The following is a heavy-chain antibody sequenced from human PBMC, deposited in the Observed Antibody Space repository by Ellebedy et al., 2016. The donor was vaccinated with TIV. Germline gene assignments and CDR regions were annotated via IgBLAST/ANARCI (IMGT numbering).Heavy chain of an antibody. CDR3: TTGAHEGFTYYYDSSGYIFDY. J-gene: IGHJ4*02. V-gene: IGHV3-15*01. CDR1: GFTFSNAW. Sequence: GESLKISCAASGFTFSNAWMSWVRQAPGKGLEWVGRIKSKTDGGTTDYAAPVKGRFTISRDDSKNTLYLQMNSLKTEDTAVYYCTTGAHEGFTYYYDSSGYIFDYWGQGTLVTVSS. CDR2: IKSKTDGGTT. D-gene: IGHD3-22*01.